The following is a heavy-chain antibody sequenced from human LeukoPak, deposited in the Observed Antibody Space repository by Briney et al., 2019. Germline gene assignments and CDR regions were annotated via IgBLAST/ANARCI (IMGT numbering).Heavy chain of an antibody. J-gene: IGHJ5*02. CDR1: GYKFNAYW. Sequence: GESLKISCKGSGYKFNAYWIAWVRQMPGKGLEWMGIIYPDDSDTRYSPSLQGQVTISADKSISTAYLQWSSLKASDTAMYYCARFAGASFDPWGQGTLVTVSS. D-gene: IGHD1-26*01. CDR3: ARFAGASFDP. V-gene: IGHV5-51*01. CDR2: IYPDDSDT.